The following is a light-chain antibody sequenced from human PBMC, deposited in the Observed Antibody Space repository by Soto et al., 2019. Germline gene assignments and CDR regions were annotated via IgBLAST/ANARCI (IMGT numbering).Light chain of an antibody. V-gene: IGKV3-20*01. Sequence: EIVLTHSRGTLSLSPGERATLSCRASQSVSSRFLAWYQQKPGQAPRLLLYGASSRATGIPDMFSSTGSGTDLTRTKSRLEPEDLAVSYSQQYGSETSTFRMGTKL. J-gene: IGKJ2*01. CDR1: QSVSSRF. CDR2: GAS. CDR3: QQYGSETST.